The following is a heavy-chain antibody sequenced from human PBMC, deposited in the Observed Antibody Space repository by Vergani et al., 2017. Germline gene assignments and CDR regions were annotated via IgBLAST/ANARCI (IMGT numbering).Heavy chain of an antibody. CDR1: GFTLDDYT. V-gene: IGHV3-43*01. D-gene: IGHD6-19*01. CDR3: AKDSNGRFQCLAIGCFQH. CDR2: NSWDGGST. J-gene: IGHJ1*01. Sequence: EVQLVESGGVVVQPGGSLRLSCAASGFTLDDYTKHWGRHAPGKGVEWVSLNSWDGGSTNYADPVKGRFTISRDNSKNPLYLQMNSLRTEDTALYYCAKDSNGRFQCLAIGCFQHWGQGTLVTVSS.